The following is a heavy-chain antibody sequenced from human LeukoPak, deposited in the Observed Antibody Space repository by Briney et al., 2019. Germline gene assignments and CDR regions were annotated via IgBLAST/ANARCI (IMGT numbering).Heavy chain of an antibody. CDR1: GYTFTSYY. CDR3: ARAQREYYYDSSGSYFDI. Sequence: GASVKVSCKASGYTFTSYYMHWVRQAPGQGLEWMGGIIPVFGTTNYAQEFQGRVTITADESTSTAYMEVRSLRSGDTAVYYCARAQREYYYDSSGSYFDIWGQGALVIVSS. J-gene: IGHJ4*02. CDR2: IIPVFGTT. D-gene: IGHD3-22*01. V-gene: IGHV1-69*13.